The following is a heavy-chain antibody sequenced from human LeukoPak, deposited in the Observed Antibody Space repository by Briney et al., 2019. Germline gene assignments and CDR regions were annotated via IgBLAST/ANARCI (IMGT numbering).Heavy chain of an antibody. CDR1: GGSFSGYY. J-gene: IGHJ4*02. D-gene: IGHD6-13*01. CDR2: INHSGST. V-gene: IGHV4-34*01. Sequence: SETLSLTCAVYGGSFSGYYWSWIRQPPGKGLEWIGEINHSGSTNYNPSLKSRVTISVDTSKNQLSLKLTSVTAADTAFYFCARSYSSSLGYYFDYWGQGTLVTVSS. CDR3: ARSYSSSLGYYFDY.